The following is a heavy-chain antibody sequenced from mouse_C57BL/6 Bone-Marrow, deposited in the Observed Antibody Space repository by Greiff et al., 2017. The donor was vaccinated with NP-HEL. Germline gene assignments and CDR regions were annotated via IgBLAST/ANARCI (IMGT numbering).Heavy chain of an antibody. CDR1: GYAFTNYL. CDR3: AREGPYYGSSYNFDC. D-gene: IGHD1-1*01. V-gene: IGHV1-54*01. CDR2: INPGSGGT. J-gene: IGHJ2*01. Sequence: VQLQQSGAELVRPGTSVKVSCKASGYAFTNYLIEWVKQRPGQGLEWIGVINPGSGGTNYNEKFKGKATLTADKSSSTAYMQLSSLTSEDSAVYFCAREGPYYGSSYNFDCWGQGTTLTVSS.